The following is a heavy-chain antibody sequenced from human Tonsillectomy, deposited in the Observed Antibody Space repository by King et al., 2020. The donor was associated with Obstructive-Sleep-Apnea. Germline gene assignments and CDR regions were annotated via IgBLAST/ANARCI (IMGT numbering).Heavy chain of an antibody. CDR1: GFTFSSYG. D-gene: IGHD3-22*01. J-gene: IGHJ4*02. CDR3: SSGYVFFDY. CDR2: IVYDGSNK. V-gene: IGHV3-30*03. Sequence: VQLVESGGGVVQPGRSLRLSCAASGFTFSSYGMHWVLPAPGKGLAWVAIIVYDGSNKYYADAVKGRFTISRDTSKNTLHLQMNSLRAEDTAVYYCSSGYVFFDYWGQGTLVTVSS.